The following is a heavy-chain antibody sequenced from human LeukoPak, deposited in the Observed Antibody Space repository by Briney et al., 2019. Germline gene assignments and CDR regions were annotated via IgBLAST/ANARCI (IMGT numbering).Heavy chain of an antibody. CDR2: ISSSSSYI. D-gene: IGHD3-10*01. CDR3: ARDVTMVRGVSL. V-gene: IGHV3-21*01. CDR1: GFTFSSYS. J-gene: IGHJ4*02. Sequence: GGSLRLSCAASGFTFSSYSMNWVRQAPGKGLEWVSSISSSSSYIYYADSVKGRLTISRDNAKNSLYLQMNSLRAEDTAVYYCARDVTMVRGVSLWGQGTLVTVSS.